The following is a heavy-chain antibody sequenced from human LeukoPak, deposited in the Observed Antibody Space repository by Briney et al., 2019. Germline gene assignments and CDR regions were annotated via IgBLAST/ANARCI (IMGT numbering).Heavy chain of an antibody. CDR3: AREGSEGATFGY. Sequence: SETLSLTCTVSGGSVSSGSYYWSWIRQPPGKRLEWIGYIYYSGSIIYNPSLKSRVTMSVDTSKNQFSLKLTSVTAADTAVYYCAREGSEGATFGYWGQGTLVTVSS. D-gene: IGHD1-26*01. J-gene: IGHJ4*02. CDR1: GGSVSSGSYY. V-gene: IGHV4-61*01. CDR2: IYYSGSI.